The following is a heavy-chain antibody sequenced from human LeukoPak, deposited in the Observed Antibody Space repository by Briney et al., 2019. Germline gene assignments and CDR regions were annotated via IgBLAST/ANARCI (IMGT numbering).Heavy chain of an antibody. Sequence: GASVKVSCKASGYTFTSYDINWVRQATGQGLEWMGWMNPNSGNTGYAQKFQGRVTITRNTSISTAYMELSSLRSEDTAVYFCARALTYYYDSSGVGGQDFDYWGQGTLVTVSS. D-gene: IGHD3-22*01. V-gene: IGHV1-8*03. CDR2: MNPNSGNT. J-gene: IGHJ4*02. CDR1: GYTFTSYD. CDR3: ARALTYYYDSSGVGGQDFDY.